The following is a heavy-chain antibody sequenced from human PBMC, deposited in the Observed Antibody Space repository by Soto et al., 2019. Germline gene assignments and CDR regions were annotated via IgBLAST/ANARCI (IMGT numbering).Heavy chain of an antibody. CDR1: GFTFRSYV. CDR2: ISYDGNNK. Sequence: QVQLVESGGGVVQPGRSLRLSCVASGFTFRSYVMYWVRQAPGKGLEWVAVISYDGNNKYYADSVKGRFTISRDNSKNTLDLQMNSLRAEDTAVYYCARAGCDGGSCYTLVGLRYGMDVWGQGTTVTVSS. J-gene: IGHJ6*02. CDR3: ARAGCDGGSCYTLVGLRYGMDV. V-gene: IGHV3-30-3*01. D-gene: IGHD2-15*01.